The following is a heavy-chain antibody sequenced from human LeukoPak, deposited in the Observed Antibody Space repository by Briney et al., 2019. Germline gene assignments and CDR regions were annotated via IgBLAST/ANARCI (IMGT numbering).Heavy chain of an antibody. CDR3: AREPNFGSGNVDSFDV. CDR2: VNEDGSTR. V-gene: IGHV3-74*01. Sequence: PGGSLRLSCAASGFIFSGHWMHWVRQAPGKGLVWVSRVNEDGSTRSYADFVTGRFRISKDNARNTLFLQLNTLTVEDTAIYYCAREPNFGSGNVDSFDVWGQGTLVTVSS. D-gene: IGHD3-10*01. CDR1: GFIFSGHW. J-gene: IGHJ3*01.